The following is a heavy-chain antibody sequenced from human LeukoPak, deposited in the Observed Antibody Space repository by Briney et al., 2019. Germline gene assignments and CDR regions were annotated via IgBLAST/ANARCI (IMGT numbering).Heavy chain of an antibody. CDR1: GFIFSDYH. J-gene: IGHJ4*02. CDR3: SGGRDAAVAGPGGYFDY. D-gene: IGHD6-19*01. V-gene: IGHV3-11*01. Sequence: GGSLRLSCAASGFIFSDYHMSWIRQAPGKGLECVSYISPGGDAVYFADSVKGRFTISRDNAKNSLFLQMSSLTAEDTAVYYCSGGRDAAVAGPGGYFDYWGQGSLVTVSS. CDR2: ISPGGDAV.